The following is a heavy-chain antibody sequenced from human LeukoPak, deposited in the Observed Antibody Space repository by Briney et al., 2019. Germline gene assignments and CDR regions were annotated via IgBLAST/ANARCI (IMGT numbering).Heavy chain of an antibody. D-gene: IGHD2-2*01. CDR1: GGSISSYY. CDR2: IYYSGST. Sequence: SETLSLTCTVAGGSISSYYWSWIRQPPGKGLEWIGYIYYSGSTNYNPSLKSRVTISVDTSKNQFSLKLSSVTAADTAVYYCAREVPAAPYFDYWGQGTLVTVSS. J-gene: IGHJ4*02. V-gene: IGHV4-59*01. CDR3: AREVPAAPYFDY.